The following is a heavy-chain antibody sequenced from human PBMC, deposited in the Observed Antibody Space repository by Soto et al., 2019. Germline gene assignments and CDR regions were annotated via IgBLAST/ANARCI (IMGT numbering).Heavy chain of an antibody. Sequence: QVHLVESGGGVVQPGRSLRLSCAASGFSFSTYGMHWVRQAPGKGLEWVAFISNDGSNKYYADSVKGRFTISRDNSKNTIYLHMDSLRAVDTAVYYCAKGLGNYCAFDYWGEGTLFTFSS. CDR1: GFSFSTYG. D-gene: IGHD1-7*01. CDR3: AKGLGNYCAFDY. V-gene: IGHV3-30*18. CDR2: ISNDGSNK. J-gene: IGHJ4*02.